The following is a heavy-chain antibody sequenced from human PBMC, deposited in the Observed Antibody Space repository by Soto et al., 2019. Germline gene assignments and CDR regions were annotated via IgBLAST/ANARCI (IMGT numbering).Heavy chain of an antibody. Sequence: EWSLILSCAASGFTFSSYSMSWVRQAPGKGLEWVSAISGSGGSTYYADSVKGRFTISRDNSKNTLYLQMNSLRAEDTAVYYCAKDSRTYGFHRNWGQGTLVTVSS. CDR3: AKDSRTYGFHRN. V-gene: IGHV3-23*01. J-gene: IGHJ4*02. CDR1: GFTFSSYS. D-gene: IGHD2-2*01. CDR2: ISGSGGST.